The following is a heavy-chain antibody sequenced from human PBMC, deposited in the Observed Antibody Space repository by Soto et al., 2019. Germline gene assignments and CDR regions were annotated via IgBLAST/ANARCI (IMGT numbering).Heavy chain of an antibody. CDR2: IRIKAYGGTK. CDR3: TRSGTYGDFDAFDI. J-gene: IGHJ3*02. CDR1: GFTFGDYA. D-gene: IGHD4-17*01. Sequence: PGGSLRLSCTASGFTFGDYAMIWFRQAPGKGLEWVGFIRIKAYGGTKEYAASVKGRFTISRDDSKNIDYLQMNSLKAEDTAVYYCTRSGTYGDFDAFDIWGQGTMVTVSS. V-gene: IGHV3-49*03.